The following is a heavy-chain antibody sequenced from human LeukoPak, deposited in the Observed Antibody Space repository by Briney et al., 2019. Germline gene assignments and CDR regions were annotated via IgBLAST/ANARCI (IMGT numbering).Heavy chain of an antibody. J-gene: IGHJ3*02. D-gene: IGHD2-15*01. V-gene: IGHV3-48*04. Sequence: PGGSLRLSCAASGFTFSSYSMNWVRQAPGKGLEWVSYISSSSSTIYYADSVKGRFTISRDNAKNSLYLQMNSLRAEDTAVYYCARAGDLIVVAMGAFDIWGQGTMVTVSS. CDR1: GFTFSSYS. CDR3: ARAGDLIVVAMGAFDI. CDR2: ISSSSSTI.